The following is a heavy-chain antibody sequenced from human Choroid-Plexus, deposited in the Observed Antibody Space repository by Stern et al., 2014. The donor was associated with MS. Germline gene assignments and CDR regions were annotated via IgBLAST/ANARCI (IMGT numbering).Heavy chain of an antibody. CDR1: GYIFTGYY. D-gene: IGHD3-3*01. CDR2: INPNTGGT. J-gene: IGHJ6*02. V-gene: IGHV1-2*02. Sequence: VQLVESGAEVKKPGASVKVSCKTSGYIFTGYYIHWVRQAPGQGLEWMAWINPNTGGTKYAKKVKGRVTMSRDTSNSTAYVELSSLTSDDTAVYYCARDQRGITIFGVVTDYYYLGMDVWGQGTTVTVSS. CDR3: ARDQRGITIFGVVTDYYYLGMDV.